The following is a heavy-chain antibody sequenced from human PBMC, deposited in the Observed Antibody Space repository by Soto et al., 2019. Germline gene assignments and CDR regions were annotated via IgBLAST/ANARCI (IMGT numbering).Heavy chain of an antibody. CDR1: IFSIFTITYE. Sequence: SETRSLACTLSIFSIFTITYEWGWIREPPGKGLEWIGSVYYVCSTYYNPSLKIRVTISVDTSKNHLSLKLNSVTAADTAVYYCALGRGYNWNDYSFDSWGQGTQVTVSS. D-gene: IGHD1-20*01. V-gene: IGHV4-39*02. J-gene: IGHJ4*02. CDR3: ALGRGYNWNDYSFDS. CDR2: VYYVCST.